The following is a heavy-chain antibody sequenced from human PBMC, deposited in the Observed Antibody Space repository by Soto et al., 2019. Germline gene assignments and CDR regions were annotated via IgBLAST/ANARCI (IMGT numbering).Heavy chain of an antibody. Sequence: PSETLSLTCTVSGGSISSYYWSWIRQPPGKGLEWIGNIYYSGSTNYNPSLKSRVTMSVDMSKNQFSLKLSPVIAADTAVYYCARGYSASGSYYSSFDYWGQGTLVTVS. D-gene: IGHD3-10*01. CDR2: IYYSGST. CDR3: ARGYSASGSYYSSFDY. J-gene: IGHJ4*02. CDR1: GGSISSYY. V-gene: IGHV4-59*01.